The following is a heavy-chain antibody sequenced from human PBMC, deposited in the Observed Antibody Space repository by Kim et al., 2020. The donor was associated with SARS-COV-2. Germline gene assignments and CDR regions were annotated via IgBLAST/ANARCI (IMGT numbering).Heavy chain of an antibody. V-gene: IGHV4-34*01. J-gene: IGHJ4*02. CDR2: INHSGST. D-gene: IGHD3-10*01. CDR1: GGSFSGYY. CDR3: ARRMVRGAYYFDY. Sequence: SETLSLTCAVYGGSFSGYYWSWIRQPPGKGLEWIGEINHSGSTNYNPSLKSRVTISVDTSKNQFSLKLSSVTAADTAVYYCARRMVRGAYYFDYWGQGTL.